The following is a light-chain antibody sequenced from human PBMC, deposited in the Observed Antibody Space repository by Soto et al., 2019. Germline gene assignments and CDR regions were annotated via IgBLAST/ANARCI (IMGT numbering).Light chain of an antibody. CDR1: QSFSSD. CDR3: QQYHNLLIS. Sequence: EIVMTQSPATLSVSPGERATLSCRASQSFSSDLSCHQHKPGQAPSVLMDDASTRVTGIPARLSGSGSGTEFTLTISSLQSEDFAVYYCQQYHNLLISFGQGPRLEVK. V-gene: IGKV3-15*01. J-gene: IGKJ5*01. CDR2: DAS.